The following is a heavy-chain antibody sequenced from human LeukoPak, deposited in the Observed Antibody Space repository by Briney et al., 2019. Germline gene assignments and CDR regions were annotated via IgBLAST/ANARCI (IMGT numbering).Heavy chain of an antibody. Sequence: GGSLRLSCAASGFTFSDYYMSWIRQAPGKGLDWVSYISSSSSYTNYADSVKGRFTISGDNAKNSLYLQMNSLRAEDTAVYYCAEGGYYRYYFDYWGQGTLVTVSS. D-gene: IGHD3-10*01. V-gene: IGHV3-11*03. CDR1: GFTFSDYY. CDR3: AEGGYYRYYFDY. J-gene: IGHJ4*02. CDR2: ISSSSSYT.